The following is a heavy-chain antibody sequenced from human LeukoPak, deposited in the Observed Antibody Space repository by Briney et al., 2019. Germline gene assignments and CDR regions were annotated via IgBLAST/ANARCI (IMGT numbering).Heavy chain of an antibody. Sequence: PSETLSLTCTVSGGSISSYYWSWIRQPPGKGLEWIGYIYYSGSTNYNPSLKSRVTISVDTSKNQFSLKLSSVTAADTAVYYCARAIQWLVFDYWGQGTILTVSS. D-gene: IGHD6-19*01. CDR3: ARAIQWLVFDY. CDR1: GGSISSYY. CDR2: IYYSGST. J-gene: IGHJ4*02. V-gene: IGHV4-59*01.